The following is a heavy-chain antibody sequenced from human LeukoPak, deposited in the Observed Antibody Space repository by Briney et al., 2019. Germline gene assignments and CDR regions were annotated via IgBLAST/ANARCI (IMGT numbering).Heavy chain of an antibody. J-gene: IGHJ4*02. V-gene: IGHV4-34*01. CDR1: GGSFSGYY. CDR2: INHSGST. Sequence: ETLSLTRAVYGGSFSGYYWSWIRQPPGKGLEWIGEINHSGSTNYNPSLKSRVTISVDTSKNQFSLKLSSVTAADTAVYYCARGPAYSYGLYWGQGTLVTVSS. D-gene: IGHD5-18*01. CDR3: ARGPAYSYGLY.